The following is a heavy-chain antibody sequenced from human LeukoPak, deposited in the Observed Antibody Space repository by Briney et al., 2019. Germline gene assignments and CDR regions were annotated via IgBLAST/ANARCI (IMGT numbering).Heavy chain of an antibody. D-gene: IGHD1-26*01. V-gene: IGHV3-30*02. Sequence: PGGSLRLSCAASGFTFSSYGMYWVRQAPGKGLEWVAFTRYDGSNKYYADSVKGRFTISRDNSKNTLYLQMNSLRAEDTAVYYCAKLGVVGATSRCYFDYWGQGTLVTVSS. CDR3: AKLGVVGATSRCYFDY. CDR2: TRYDGSNK. CDR1: GFTFSSYG. J-gene: IGHJ4*02.